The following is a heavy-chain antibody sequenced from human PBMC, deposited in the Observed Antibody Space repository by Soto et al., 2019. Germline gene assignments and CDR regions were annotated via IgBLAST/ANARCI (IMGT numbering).Heavy chain of an antibody. V-gene: IGHV3-48*02. J-gene: IGHJ5*02. CDR1: GFTFSSYS. D-gene: IGHD3-22*01. CDR2: ISSSSSTI. CDR3: ARVAYYYDSSGYYSPSWFDP. Sequence: GGSLRLSCAASGFTFSSYSMNWVRQAPGKGLEWVSYISSSSSTIYYADSVKGRFTISRDNAKNSLFLQMNSLRDEDTAVYYCARVAYYYDSSGYYSPSWFDPWGQGTLVTVSS.